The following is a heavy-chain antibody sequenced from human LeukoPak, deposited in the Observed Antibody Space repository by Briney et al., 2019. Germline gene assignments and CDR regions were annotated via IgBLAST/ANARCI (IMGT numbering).Heavy chain of an antibody. J-gene: IGHJ3*02. CDR3: AKDRSTVGLDAFDI. V-gene: IGHV3-23*01. CDR1: GFTFSSYA. Sequence: PGGSLRLSCAASGFTFSSYAMSWVRPAPGKELVWVSAISGSGGSTYYADSVKGRFTISRDTSKNTLYLQMNSLRAEDTAVYYCAKDRSTVGLDAFDIWGQGTMVTVSS. D-gene: IGHD4-17*01. CDR2: ISGSGGST.